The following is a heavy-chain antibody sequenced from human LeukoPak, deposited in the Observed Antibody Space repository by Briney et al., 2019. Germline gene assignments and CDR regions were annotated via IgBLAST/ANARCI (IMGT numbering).Heavy chain of an antibody. CDR3: ARDSGSSWSIDY. V-gene: IGHV4-34*01. CDR2: IYYSGST. J-gene: IGHJ4*02. D-gene: IGHD6-13*01. CDR1: GGSFSGYY. Sequence: SETLSLTCAVYGGSFSGYYWSWIRQPPGKGLEWIGSIYYSGSTYYNPSLKSRVTISVDTSKNQFSLKLSSVTAADTAVYYCARDSGSSWSIDYWGQGTLVTVSS.